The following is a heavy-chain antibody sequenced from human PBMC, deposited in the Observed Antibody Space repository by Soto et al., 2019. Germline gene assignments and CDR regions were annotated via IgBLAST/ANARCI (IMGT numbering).Heavy chain of an antibody. CDR1: GGSFSGYY. V-gene: IGHV4-34*01. Sequence: SETLSLTCAVHGGSFSGYYWDWIRQPPGKGLEWIGEVNHGGTSNYNPSLKSRAIISVDTSKNQFSLKLTSVTAEDTALYFYASSSFLRSGALFHGLDVRGPGTTVTVSS. CDR2: VNHGGTS. D-gene: IGHD3-10*01. J-gene: IGHJ6*02. CDR3: ASSSFLRSGALFHGLDV.